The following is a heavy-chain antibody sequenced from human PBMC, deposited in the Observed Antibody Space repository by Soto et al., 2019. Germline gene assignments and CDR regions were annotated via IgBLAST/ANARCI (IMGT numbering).Heavy chain of an antibody. V-gene: IGHV1-69*02. D-gene: IGHD4-17*01. Sequence: QVQLVQSGAEGKKPGSSVKVSCKASGVTFSSSTFSWVRQAPGQGLEWMGRIIPIRDIAHYAQKFQGRVTMTADRSTSTSYTELSRLRSEDTAVYYCARSRGDYYYHGMDVWGQGTTVTVSS. CDR3: ARSRGDYYYHGMDV. J-gene: IGHJ6*02. CDR2: IIPIRDIA. CDR1: GVTFSSST.